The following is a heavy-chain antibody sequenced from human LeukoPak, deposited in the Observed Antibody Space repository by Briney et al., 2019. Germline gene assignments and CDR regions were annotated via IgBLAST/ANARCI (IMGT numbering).Heavy chain of an antibody. Sequence: ASVKVSCKASGYTFTSYGISWVRQAPGQGLEWMGWISAYNGNTNYAQKLQGRVTMTTDTSTSTAYMELRSLRSDDTAVYYCARALQRYSSSWWGGYYYYMDVWGKGTTVTVSS. D-gene: IGHD6-13*01. CDR3: ARALQRYSSSWWGGYYYYMDV. CDR1: GYTFTSYG. CDR2: ISAYNGNT. V-gene: IGHV1-18*01. J-gene: IGHJ6*03.